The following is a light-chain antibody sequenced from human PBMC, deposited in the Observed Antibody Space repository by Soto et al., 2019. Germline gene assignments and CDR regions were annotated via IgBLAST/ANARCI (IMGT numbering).Light chain of an antibody. CDR2: SAS. V-gene: IGKV1D-12*01. CDR3: QQADTFSIT. Sequence: DIQLTQSPSSVSASVGDRVTITCQASQGISRSLAWYQQKPGKAPKLLIYSASSLQSVVPSRFSGSGFGTDFTLTISSLRPEDFATYYCQQADTFSITFGQGTRLEIK. CDR1: QGISRS. J-gene: IGKJ5*01.